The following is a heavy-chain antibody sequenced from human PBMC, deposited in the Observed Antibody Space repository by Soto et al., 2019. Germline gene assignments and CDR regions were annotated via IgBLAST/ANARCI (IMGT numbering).Heavy chain of an antibody. V-gene: IGHV1-69*01. D-gene: IGHD1-26*01. Sequence: QVQLVQSGAEVKKPGSSVKVSCKASGGTFSSYSINWVRQAPGQGLEGMGEIIPIFGTANYAQKFQGRVTITADEYTSTAYMELSSLRSEDTAVYYCARDGGRHSGGIDYWGQGTLVTVSS. J-gene: IGHJ4*02. CDR3: ARDGGRHSGGIDY. CDR2: IIPIFGTA. CDR1: GGTFSSYS.